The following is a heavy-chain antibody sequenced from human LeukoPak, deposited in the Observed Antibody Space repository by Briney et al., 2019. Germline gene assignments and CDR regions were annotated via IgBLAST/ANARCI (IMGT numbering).Heavy chain of an antibody. J-gene: IGHJ4*02. CDR2: IDPNTGNP. CDR3: ARDGWLRSPDY. CDR1: GYSFTNYA. Sequence: ASVKVSCKASGYSFTNYAMNWVRQAPGQGLEWMGWIDPNTGNPTYAQGFTGRFVFSLDTSVSTAYLQISSLKAEDTAVYYCARDGWLRSPDYWGQGTLVTVSS. D-gene: IGHD5-12*01. V-gene: IGHV7-4-1*02.